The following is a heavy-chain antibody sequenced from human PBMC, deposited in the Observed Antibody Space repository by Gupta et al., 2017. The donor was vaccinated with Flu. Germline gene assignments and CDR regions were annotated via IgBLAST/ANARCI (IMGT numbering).Heavy chain of an antibody. CDR1: GFTVSSNY. V-gene: IGHV3-66*02. Sequence: EVQLVESGGGLVQPGGSLRLSCAASGFTVSSNYMSWVRQAPGKGLEWVSVIYSGGSTYYADSVKGRFTISRDNSKNTLYLQMNSLRAEDTAVYYCARVATRTVTTYFYFDYWGQGTLVTVSS. D-gene: IGHD4-17*01. CDR2: IYSGGST. CDR3: ARVATRTVTTYFYFDY. J-gene: IGHJ4*02.